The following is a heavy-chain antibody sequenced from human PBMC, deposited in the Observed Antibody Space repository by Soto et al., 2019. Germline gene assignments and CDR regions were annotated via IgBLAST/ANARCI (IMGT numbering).Heavy chain of an antibody. D-gene: IGHD1-26*01. CDR1: GFTFSSNA. V-gene: IGHV3-30*18. CDR3: AKVRDSGSYDAVDY. CDR2: ISYDGSNK. J-gene: IGHJ4*02. Sequence: QVQLVESGGGVVQPGRSLRLSCAASGFTFSSNAMHWVRQAPGKGLEWVAVISYDGSNKYYADSVKGRFTISRDNSKTILYLQMNSLRAEDTAVYYCAKVRDSGSYDAVDYWGQGTVVTVSS.